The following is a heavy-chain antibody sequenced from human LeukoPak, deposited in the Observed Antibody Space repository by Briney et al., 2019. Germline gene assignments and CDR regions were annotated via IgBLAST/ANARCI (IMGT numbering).Heavy chain of an antibody. CDR1: GDSISSGSYY. V-gene: IGHV4-61*02. CDR3: ARDGNDYGDY. CDR2: IYINGGT. D-gene: IGHD1-1*01. J-gene: IGHJ4*02. Sequence: PSQTLSLTCTVSGDSISSGSYYWSWIRKPAGKGLEWIGRIYINGGTNYNPSLKSRVTISVDTSRNQFSLKLSSVTAADTAVFYCARDGNDYGDYWGQGTLVTVSS.